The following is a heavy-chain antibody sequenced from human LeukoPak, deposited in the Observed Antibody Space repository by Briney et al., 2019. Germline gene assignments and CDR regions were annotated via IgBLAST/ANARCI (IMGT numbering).Heavy chain of an antibody. CDR2: IGWNSGSI. D-gene: IGHD3-9*01. Sequence: PGGSLRLSCAASGFTFDDYAMHWVRQAPGKGLEWVSGIGWNSGSIGYADSVKGRFTISRDNAKNSLYLQMNSLRAEDTALYYCAKGYYDILNPNWFDPWGQGTLVTVSS. V-gene: IGHV3-9*01. J-gene: IGHJ5*02. CDR3: AKGYYDILNPNWFDP. CDR1: GFTFDDYA.